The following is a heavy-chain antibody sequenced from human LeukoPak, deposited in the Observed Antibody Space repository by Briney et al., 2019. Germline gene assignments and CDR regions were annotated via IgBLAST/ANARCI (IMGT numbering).Heavy chain of an antibody. J-gene: IGHJ3*02. CDR3: ARDEGQAGGAFDI. Sequence: GGSLRLSCAASGFTFDDYAMHWVRQAPGKGLEWVSGISWNSGSIGYADSVKGRFTISRDNAKNSLYLQMNSLRAEDTAVYYCARDEGQAGGAFDIWGQGTMVTVSS. CDR2: ISWNSGSI. CDR1: GFTFDDYA. D-gene: IGHD1-26*01. V-gene: IGHV3-9*01.